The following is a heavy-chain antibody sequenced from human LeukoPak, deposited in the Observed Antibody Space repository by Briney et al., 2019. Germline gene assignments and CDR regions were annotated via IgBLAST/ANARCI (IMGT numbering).Heavy chain of an antibody. D-gene: IGHD2-2*01. CDR2: ISGSGGST. V-gene: IGHV3-23*01. J-gene: IGHJ4*02. CDR3: ARGCDVSCYRLDF. Sequence: GGSLRLSCAASGFTFSSYAMSWVHQAPGKGLDWVSSISGSGGSTIYADSVKGRFTISRDISKSTLYLQMNSLRAEDTAIYYCARGCDVSCYRLDFWGQGTLVTVSS. CDR1: GFTFSSYA.